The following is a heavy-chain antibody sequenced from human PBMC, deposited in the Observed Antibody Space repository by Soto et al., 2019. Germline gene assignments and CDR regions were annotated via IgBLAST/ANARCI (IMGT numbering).Heavy chain of an antibody. D-gene: IGHD3-3*01. CDR2: ISSSGSTI. V-gene: IGHV3-48*03. Sequence: PGGSLSLSCAASGFTFSSYEMNWVRQAPGKGLEWVSYISSSGSTIYYADSVKGRFTISRDNAKNSLYLQMNSLRAEDTAVYYCERVRFLDPPEFWGQGTLVTVYS. J-gene: IGHJ1*01. CDR3: ERVRFLDPPEF. CDR1: GFTFSSYE.